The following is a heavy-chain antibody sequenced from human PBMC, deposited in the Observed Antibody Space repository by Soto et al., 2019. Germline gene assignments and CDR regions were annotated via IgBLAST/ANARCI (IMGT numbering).Heavy chain of an antibody. V-gene: IGHV1-24*01. J-gene: IGHJ5*02. CDR2: FDPEDGET. D-gene: IGHD3-22*01. CDR3: ATENGYYDSSGSWFDP. CDR1: GYTLTELS. Sequence: GASVKVSCKVSGYTLTELSMHWVRQAPGKGLEWMGGFDPEDGETIYAQKFQGRVTMTEDTSTDTAYMELSSLRSEDTAVYYCATENGYYDSSGSWFDPWGQGTLVTVS.